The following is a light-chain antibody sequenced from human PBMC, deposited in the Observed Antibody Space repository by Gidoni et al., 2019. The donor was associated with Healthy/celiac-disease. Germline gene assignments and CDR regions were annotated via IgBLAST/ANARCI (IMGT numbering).Light chain of an antibody. CDR3: QSYDSSLSGSG. V-gene: IGLV1-40*01. CDR2: GNS. Sequence: HSFLTQPPSVSGAPGQWVTISCTWSSSNIGAGYDVHWYQQLPGTAPKLLIYGNSNRPSGVPDRFSGSKSGTSASLAITGLQAEDEADYYCQSYDSSLSGSGFGGGTKLTVL. J-gene: IGLJ2*01. CDR1: SSNIGAGYD.